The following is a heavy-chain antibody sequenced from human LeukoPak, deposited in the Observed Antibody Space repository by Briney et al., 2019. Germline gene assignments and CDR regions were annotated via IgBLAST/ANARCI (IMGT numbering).Heavy chain of an antibody. J-gene: IGHJ4*02. CDR1: GGSFSGYY. V-gene: IGHV4-34*01. Sequence: SETLSLTCAVYGGSFSGYYWSWIRQPPGKGLEWIGEINHSGSTNYNPSLKSRVTISVDTSKNQFSLKLSSVTAADTAVYYCARVGYSDYDSDYWGQGTLVTVSS. CDR3: ARVGYSDYDSDY. D-gene: IGHD4-11*01. CDR2: INHSGST.